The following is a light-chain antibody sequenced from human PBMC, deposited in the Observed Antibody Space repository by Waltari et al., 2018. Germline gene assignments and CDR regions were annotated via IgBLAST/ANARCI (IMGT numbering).Light chain of an antibody. CDR2: DGS. CDR1: QDIRHY. J-gene: IGKJ1*01. Sequence: DILMTQSPSSLSASVGDRVTITCQASQDIRHYLNWYQQKPGKAPKLLIYDGSNLETGVPSRFSGSRSGTDFTLTISSLLPEDFATYYCQQYDSLWTFGPGTKVEL. V-gene: IGKV1-33*01. CDR3: QQYDSLWT.